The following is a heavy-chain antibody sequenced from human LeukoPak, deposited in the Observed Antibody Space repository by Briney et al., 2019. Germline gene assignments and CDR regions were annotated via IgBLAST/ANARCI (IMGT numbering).Heavy chain of an antibody. D-gene: IGHD5-24*01. V-gene: IGHV3-23*01. CDR1: GFTFSSYA. Sequence: PGGSLRLSCAASGFTFSSYAMSWVRQAPGKGLEWVSAISGSGGSTYYADSVKGRFTISRDNSKNTLYLQMNSLRAEDTAVYYCAKVGPRRWLQLDAFDIWGQGTMVTVSS. CDR2: ISGSGGST. J-gene: IGHJ3*02. CDR3: AKVGPRRWLQLDAFDI.